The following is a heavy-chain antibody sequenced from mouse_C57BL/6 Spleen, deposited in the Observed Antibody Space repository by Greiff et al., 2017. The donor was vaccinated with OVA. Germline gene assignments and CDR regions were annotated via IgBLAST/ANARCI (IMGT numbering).Heavy chain of an antibody. D-gene: IGHD1-1*01. CDR3: ARENGSSSAWFAY. V-gene: IGHV1-39*01. Sequence: VQLKESGPELVKPGASVKISCKASGYSFTDYNMNWVKQSNGKSLEWIGVINPNYGTTSYNQKFKGKATLTVDQSSSTAYMQLNSLTSEDSAVYYCARENGSSSAWFAYWGQGTLVTVSA. CDR1: GYSFTDYN. CDR2: INPNYGTT. J-gene: IGHJ3*01.